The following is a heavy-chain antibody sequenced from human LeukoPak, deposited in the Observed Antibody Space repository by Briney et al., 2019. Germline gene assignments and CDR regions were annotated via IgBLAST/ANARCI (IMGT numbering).Heavy chain of an antibody. CDR1: GYTFTTFA. CDR3: ARDWAITIFGVDPHLDY. CDR2: ISAYNGNT. Sequence: GASVKVSCKASGYTFTTFAISWVRQAPGQGLEWMGCISAYNGNTNYAQRLQGRVTMTTDTSTSTAYMELRSLRSDDTAVYYCARDWAITIFGVDPHLDYWGQGTLVTVSS. J-gene: IGHJ4*02. D-gene: IGHD3-3*01. V-gene: IGHV1-18*01.